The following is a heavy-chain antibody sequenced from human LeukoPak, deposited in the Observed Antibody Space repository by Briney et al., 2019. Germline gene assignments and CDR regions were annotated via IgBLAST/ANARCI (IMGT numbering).Heavy chain of an antibody. Sequence: GGSLRLSCVVSGFTFSSYGMHWVRQAPGKRLEWMAVIWYDGSNEYYADSVKGRFTISRDNSKNTLYLRMNSLRVEDTAVYYCARDPGGDYFDYWGQGTLVTVSS. J-gene: IGHJ4*02. CDR3: ARDPGGDYFDY. CDR1: GFTFSSYG. CDR2: IWYDGSNE. D-gene: IGHD3-10*01. V-gene: IGHV3-33*01.